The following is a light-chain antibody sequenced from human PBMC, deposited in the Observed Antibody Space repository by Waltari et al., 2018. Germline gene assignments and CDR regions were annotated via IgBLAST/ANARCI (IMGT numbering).Light chain of an antibody. CDR1: QSVSSSY. CDR2: GAS. J-gene: IGKJ3*01. Sequence: EIVLTQSPGTLSLSPGERATLSCRASQSVSSSYLAWYQQTPGQAPRLLIYGASSRATCIPDRFSGSGSGTDFTLTISRLEPEDFPVYYCQQYGSSPRTFGPGTKVDIK. V-gene: IGKV3-20*01. CDR3: QQYGSSPRT.